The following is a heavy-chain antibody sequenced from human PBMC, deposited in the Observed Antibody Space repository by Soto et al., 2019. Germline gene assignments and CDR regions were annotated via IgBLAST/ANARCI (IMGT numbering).Heavy chain of an antibody. CDR2: TIPIFGTA. CDR3: ARDWSVELPNSHWYFDL. D-gene: IGHD3-3*01. CDR1: GGTFSSYA. Sequence: GASVKVSCKASGGTFSSYAISWVRQAPGQGLEWMGGTIPIFGTANYAQKFQGRVTITADESTSTAYMELSSLRSEDTAVYYCARDWSVELPNSHWYFDLWGRGTLVTVSS. J-gene: IGHJ2*01. V-gene: IGHV1-69*13.